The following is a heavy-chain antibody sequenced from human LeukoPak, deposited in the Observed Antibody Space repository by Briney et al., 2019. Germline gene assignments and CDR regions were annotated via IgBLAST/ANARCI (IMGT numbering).Heavy chain of an antibody. CDR1: GGSISSRSYY. CDR3: ARHDRRDGYDYPHDFDY. Sequence: SETLSLTCTVSGGSISSRSYYWGWIRQPPGKGLEWVGSLSYSGSTYYTPSLKSRVTISADTSKNEFSLKLSSVTAADTATYYCARHDRRDGYDYPHDFDYWGQGTLVTVSS. V-gene: IGHV4-39*01. J-gene: IGHJ4*02. D-gene: IGHD5-24*01. CDR2: LSYSGST.